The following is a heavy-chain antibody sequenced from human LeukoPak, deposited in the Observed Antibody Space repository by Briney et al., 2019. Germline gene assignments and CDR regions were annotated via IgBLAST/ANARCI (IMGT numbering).Heavy chain of an antibody. J-gene: IGHJ4*02. CDR1: GFTFSSYG. CDR3: AKERDLVRATYYFGS. V-gene: IGHV3-30*02. D-gene: IGHD1-26*01. Sequence: GGSLRLSCTASGFTFSSYGIHWVRQAPGKGLEWVAFIRSDGSDKYYADSLKGRFTISRDNSKNTLYLQMTSLRDEDTAVYYCAKERDLVRATYYFGSWGQGTLVTVSS. CDR2: IRSDGSDK.